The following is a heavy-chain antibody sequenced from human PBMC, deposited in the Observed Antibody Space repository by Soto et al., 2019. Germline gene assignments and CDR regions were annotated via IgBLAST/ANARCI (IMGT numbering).Heavy chain of an antibody. Sequence: PGGSLRLSCAASGFTFSSYAMSWFRQAPGKGLEWVSAISGSGGSTYYADSVKGRFTISRDNSKNTLYLQMNSLRAEDTAVYYCANGGPVGGTTYESAPYYYHGMDVWGQGTTVTVSS. D-gene: IGHD1-26*01. CDR3: ANGGPVGGTTYESAPYYYHGMDV. V-gene: IGHV3-23*01. J-gene: IGHJ6*02. CDR1: GFTFSSYA. CDR2: ISGSGGST.